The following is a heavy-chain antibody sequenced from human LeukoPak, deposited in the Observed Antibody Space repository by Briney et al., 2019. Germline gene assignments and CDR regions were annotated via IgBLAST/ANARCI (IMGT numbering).Heavy chain of an antibody. D-gene: IGHD6-19*01. J-gene: IGHJ3*02. CDR1: GFTFSSYS. CDR3: ASSSWSRDAFDI. Sequence: PGGSLRLSCAASGFTFSSYSMNWVRQAPGKGLEWVSSISSSSSYIYYADSVKGRFTISRDNAKNSLYLQMNSLRAEDTAVYYCASSSWSRDAFDIWGQETMVTVSS. CDR2: ISSSSSYI. V-gene: IGHV3-21*01.